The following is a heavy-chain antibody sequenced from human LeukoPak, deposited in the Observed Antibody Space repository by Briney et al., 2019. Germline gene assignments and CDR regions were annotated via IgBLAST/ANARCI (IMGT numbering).Heavy chain of an antibody. CDR3: ARLRAGWFDP. CDR1: GGSISSYY. V-gene: IGHV4-59*08. Sequence: PSETLSLTCTVSGGSISSYYWSWIRQPPGKGLEWIGFVYNGGSTIYSPSLRSRITISVDTSKNQFSLRLTSVTAADTAVYYCARLRAGWFDPWGQGALVTVSS. D-gene: IGHD3-3*01. J-gene: IGHJ5*02. CDR2: VYNGGST.